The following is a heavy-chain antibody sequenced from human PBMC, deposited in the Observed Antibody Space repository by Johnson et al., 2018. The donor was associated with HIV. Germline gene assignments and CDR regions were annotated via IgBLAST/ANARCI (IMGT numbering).Heavy chain of an antibody. Sequence: QVQLVESGGGVVQPGRSLRLSCVVSGFTFSSSGMHWVRQAPGKGLEWVSFIRYDGSNQYYGDSVKGRFTISRDNSKNTLYLQMNSLRAEDTAVYFCAREMVAAKDAFDIWGQGTMVTVSS. CDR1: GFTFSSSG. CDR2: IRYDGSNQ. CDR3: AREMVAAKDAFDI. V-gene: IGHV3-30*03. D-gene: IGHD2-15*01. J-gene: IGHJ3*02.